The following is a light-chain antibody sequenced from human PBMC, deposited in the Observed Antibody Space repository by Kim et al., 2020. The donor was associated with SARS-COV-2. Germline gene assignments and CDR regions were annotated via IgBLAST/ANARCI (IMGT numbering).Light chain of an antibody. CDR2: ATS. V-gene: IGKV3-20*01. CDR1: QSVNSIY. Sequence: LSPRERASLSCRASQSVNSIYLAWYQQKPGQTPRLLIYATSNRATGIPDRFSGSGSGTDFTLTISRLEPEDFAVYYCHQYGNSPLTFGGGTKLEI. CDR3: HQYGNSPLT. J-gene: IGKJ4*01.